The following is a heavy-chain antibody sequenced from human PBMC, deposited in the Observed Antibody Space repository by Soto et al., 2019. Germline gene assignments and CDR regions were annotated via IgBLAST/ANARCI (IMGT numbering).Heavy chain of an antibody. CDR1: GFTFDDYA. V-gene: IGHV3-9*01. D-gene: IGHD6-19*01. CDR3: AKDILVVADRLSTAFDY. Sequence: EVQLVESGGGLVQPGRSLRLSCAASGFTFDDYAMHWVRQAPGKGLEWVSGVTWNSDKIDYADSVKGRFTISRDNAKNSLYLQMNSLRAEHTALYYCAKDILVVADRLSTAFDYWGQGPLVTASS. CDR2: VTWNSDKI. J-gene: IGHJ4*02.